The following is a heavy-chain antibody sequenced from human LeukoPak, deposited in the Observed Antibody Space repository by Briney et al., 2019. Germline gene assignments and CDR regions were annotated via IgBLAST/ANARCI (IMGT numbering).Heavy chain of an antibody. CDR1: GGSFSPYY. Sequence: PSETLSLTCAVYGGSFSPYYWSWIRQSPGKGLEWIAEIDHRGDTNYNPSVKSRATISIDTSKNQFSLNMRSLSAADTAVYYCARGATISETGYFDFWGQGTLVTVSS. J-gene: IGHJ4*03. D-gene: IGHD5-24*01. V-gene: IGHV4-34*01. CDR2: IDHRGDT. CDR3: ARGATISETGYFDF.